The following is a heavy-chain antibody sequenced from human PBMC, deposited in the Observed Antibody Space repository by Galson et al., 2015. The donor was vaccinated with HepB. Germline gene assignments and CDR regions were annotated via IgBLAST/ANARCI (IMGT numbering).Heavy chain of an antibody. J-gene: IGHJ4*02. CDR1: GFTFSSYG. CDR2: ITIGGDTT. V-gene: IGHV3-23*01. Sequence: SLRLSCAASGFTFSSYGMHWVRQAPGKGLEWVSAITIGGDTTYYADSVKGRFTISRDNSKNTLYLQMNSLRAEDTAVYYCAKWASNWGRGFDYWGQGTLVTVSS. CDR3: AKWASNWGRGFDY. D-gene: IGHD7-27*01.